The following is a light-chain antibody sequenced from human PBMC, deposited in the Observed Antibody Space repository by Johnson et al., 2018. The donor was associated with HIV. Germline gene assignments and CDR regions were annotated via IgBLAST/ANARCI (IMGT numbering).Light chain of an antibody. J-gene: IGLJ1*01. CDR3: GTWDSSLSAGL. V-gene: IGLV1-51*01. Sequence: QSVLTQPPSVSAAPGQKVTISCSGSSSNIGKNYVSWYQQLPGTAPKLLIYDNNKRPSGIPDRFSGSKSGTSATLGITGLQTGDEADYYFGTWDSSLSAGLFGTGTKFTVL. CDR2: DNN. CDR1: SSNIGKNY.